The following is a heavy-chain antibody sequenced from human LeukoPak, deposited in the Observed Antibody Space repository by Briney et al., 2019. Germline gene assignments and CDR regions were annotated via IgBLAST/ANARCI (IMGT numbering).Heavy chain of an antibody. CDR2: ICYSGST. CDR3: ARHVGSGSYFDF. Sequence: PSETLSLTCTVSGGSISSSSYYWGWNRQPPGKGLEWIGSICYSGSTYYNPSLKSRVTISVDTSKNQFSLKLSSATAADTAVYYCARHVGSGSYFDFWGQGTLVTVSS. J-gene: IGHJ4*02. V-gene: IGHV4-39*01. CDR1: GGSISSSSYY. D-gene: IGHD1-26*01.